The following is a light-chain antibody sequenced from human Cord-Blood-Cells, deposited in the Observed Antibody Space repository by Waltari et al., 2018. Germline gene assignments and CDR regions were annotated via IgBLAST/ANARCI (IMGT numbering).Light chain of an antibody. CDR3: QQANSFPIT. CDR2: AAS. J-gene: IGKJ5*01. CDR1: QGISSW. V-gene: IGKV1-12*01. Sequence: DIQMTQSPSSVSASVGDRVTITCRASQGISSWLAWYQRKPGKAPKLLIYAASRLQSGVPSRFSGSGSGTDFTLTISSLQPEDFATYYCQQANSFPITFGQGTRLEIK.